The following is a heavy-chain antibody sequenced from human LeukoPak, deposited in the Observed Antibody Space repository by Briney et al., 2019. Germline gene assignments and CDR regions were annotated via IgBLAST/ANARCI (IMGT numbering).Heavy chain of an antibody. CDR2: IYTSGST. CDR1: GGSISSGSYY. D-gene: IGHD5-18*01. J-gene: IGHJ3*02. Sequence: SETLSLTCTVSGGSISSGSYYWSWIRQPAGKGLEWIGRIYTSGSTNYNPSLKSRVTISVDTSKNQFSLKLSSVTAADTAVYYCARGVGYSYGYGRDAFDIWGQGTMVTVSS. CDR3: ARGVGYSYGYGRDAFDI. V-gene: IGHV4-61*02.